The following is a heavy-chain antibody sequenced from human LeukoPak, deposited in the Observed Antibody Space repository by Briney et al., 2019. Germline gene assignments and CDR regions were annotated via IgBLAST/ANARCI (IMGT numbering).Heavy chain of an antibody. CDR1: GFTFSSYS. CDR3: ARGARRITMIVVPYAFDI. Sequence: GSLRLSCAASGFTFSSYSMNWVRQAPGKGLEWIGEINHSGSTNYNPSLKSRVTISVDTSKNQFSLKLSSVTAADTAVYYCARGARRITMIVVPYAFDIWGQGTMVTVSS. D-gene: IGHD3-22*01. V-gene: IGHV4-34*01. J-gene: IGHJ3*02. CDR2: INHSGST.